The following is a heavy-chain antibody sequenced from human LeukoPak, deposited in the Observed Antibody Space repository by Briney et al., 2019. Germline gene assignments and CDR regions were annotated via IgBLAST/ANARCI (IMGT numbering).Heavy chain of an antibody. J-gene: IGHJ6*02. CDR1: GGSISSYY. D-gene: IGHD3-3*01. V-gene: IGHV4-59*01. CDR3: ARGGYDFWSGYFLHYYYGMDV. Sequence: SETLSLTCTVSGGSISSYYWSWIRQPPGKGLEWIGYIYYSGSTNYSPSLKSRVTISVDTSKNQFSLKLSSVTAADTAVYYCARGGYDFWSGYFLHYYYGMDVWGQGTTVTVSS. CDR2: IYYSGST.